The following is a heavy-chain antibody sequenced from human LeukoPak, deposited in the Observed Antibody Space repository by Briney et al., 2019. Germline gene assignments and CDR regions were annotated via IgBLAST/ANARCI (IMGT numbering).Heavy chain of an antibody. CDR2: IYTSGST. D-gene: IGHD1-26*01. J-gene: IGHJ4*02. CDR1: GGSISSGSYY. V-gene: IGHV4-61*02. Sequence: PSQTLSLTCTVSGGSISSGSYYWSWIRQPAGKGLEWIGRIYTSGSTNYNPSLKSRVTISVDTSKNQFSLKLSSVTAADTAVYYCAMGSGSYSSVDYWGQGTLVTVSS. CDR3: AMGSGSYSSVDY.